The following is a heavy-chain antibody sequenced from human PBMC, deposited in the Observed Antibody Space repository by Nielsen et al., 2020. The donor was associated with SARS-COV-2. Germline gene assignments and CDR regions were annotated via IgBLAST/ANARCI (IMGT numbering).Heavy chain of an antibody. CDR3: AKDFHGSVADFFGN. J-gene: IGHJ4*02. D-gene: IGHD2-2*03. Sequence: GGSLRLSCTASGFTFRNSAMSWVRQTSGKGLEWVSSISGSGDRTDYADSVKGRVIISRDNSKNTLHLQMNSLRAEDTALYFCAKDFHGSVADFFGNWGQGTLVTVSS. CDR2: ISGSGDRT. V-gene: IGHV3-23*01. CDR1: GFTFRNSA.